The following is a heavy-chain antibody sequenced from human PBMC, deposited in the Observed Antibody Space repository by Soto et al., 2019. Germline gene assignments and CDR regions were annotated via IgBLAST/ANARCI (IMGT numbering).Heavy chain of an antibody. Sequence: ASVKVSCKASGYTFTSYGISWVRQAPGQGLEWMGWISAYNGNTNYAQKLQGRVTMTTDTSTSTAYMELRSLRSDDTAVYYCARGSQGWELLLPTSPFDYWGQGTLVTVSS. CDR3: ARGSQGWELLLPTSPFDY. CDR2: ISAYNGNT. D-gene: IGHD1-26*01. J-gene: IGHJ4*02. V-gene: IGHV1-18*01. CDR1: GYTFTSYG.